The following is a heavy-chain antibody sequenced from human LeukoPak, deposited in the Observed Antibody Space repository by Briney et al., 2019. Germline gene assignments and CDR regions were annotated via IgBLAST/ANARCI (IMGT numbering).Heavy chain of an antibody. CDR2: IYAYNGNT. CDR1: GYTFTGYY. Sequence: ASVKVSCKASGYTFTGYYMHWVRQAPGQGLEWMGWIYAYNGNTDYAQKFQGRVTMTTDTSTSTTYMELRSLRSDDTAVYYCARGGSGWYSDYWGQGTLVTVSS. D-gene: IGHD6-19*01. V-gene: IGHV1-18*04. CDR3: ARGGSGWYSDY. J-gene: IGHJ4*02.